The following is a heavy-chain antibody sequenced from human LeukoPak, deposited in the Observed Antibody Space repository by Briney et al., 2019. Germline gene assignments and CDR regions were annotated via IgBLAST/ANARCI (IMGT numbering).Heavy chain of an antibody. Sequence: GASVKVSCKSSGYSFTSYGISWVRQAPGQGLEWMGWISAYNGNTNYAQKLQGRVTMTTDTSTSTAYMELRSLRSDDTAVYYCARDFSRLRFLDYWGQGTLVTVSS. J-gene: IGHJ4*02. CDR3: ARDFSRLRFLDY. CDR1: GYSFTSYG. V-gene: IGHV1-18*01. D-gene: IGHD3-3*01. CDR2: ISAYNGNT.